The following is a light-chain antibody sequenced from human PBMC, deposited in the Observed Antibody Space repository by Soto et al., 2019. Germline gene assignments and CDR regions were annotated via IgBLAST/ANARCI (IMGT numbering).Light chain of an antibody. CDR1: QSVSSN. J-gene: IGKJ1*01. CDR2: DTS. CDR3: QQVNSWPRP. V-gene: IGKV3-15*01. Sequence: EIVMAQSPSTLSVSPVERVTLYCRASQSVSSNVAWYQQKPGXAPRLLIYDTSTRATSIPARFSGGGSGTECTLTMSSLQSEDCLFYYRQQVNSWPRPFGQRFRADIK.